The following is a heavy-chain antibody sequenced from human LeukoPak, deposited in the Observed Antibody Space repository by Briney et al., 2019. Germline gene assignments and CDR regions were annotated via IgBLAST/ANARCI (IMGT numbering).Heavy chain of an antibody. Sequence: ASVKVSCTASGFTFSNYYLHWVRQAPGQGLEWMGWINPHSADTGYAQKFLGRVTMTRDMSISTIYMELTRLRSDDTALYYCARWDGYSSSPDYWGQGTLVTVSS. CDR2: INPHSADT. CDR1: GFTFSNYY. CDR3: ARWDGYSSSPDY. D-gene: IGHD6-13*01. V-gene: IGHV1-2*02. J-gene: IGHJ4*02.